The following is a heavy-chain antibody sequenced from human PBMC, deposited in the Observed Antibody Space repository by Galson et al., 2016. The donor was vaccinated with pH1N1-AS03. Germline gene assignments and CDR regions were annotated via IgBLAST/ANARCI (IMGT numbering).Heavy chain of an antibody. CDR3: ARFRSSWTFYYGLDV. CDR1: GGSISSADYY. Sequence: ETLSLTCTVSGGSISSADYYWSWIRQPPGKGLEWIGHIYYSGGTNYNPSLKSRVTISVDTSKNQFSLKLSSVTAADTAVYYCARFRSSWTFYYGLDVWGQGTTVTVSS. J-gene: IGHJ6*02. D-gene: IGHD6-13*01. V-gene: IGHV4-61*08. CDR2: IYYSGGT.